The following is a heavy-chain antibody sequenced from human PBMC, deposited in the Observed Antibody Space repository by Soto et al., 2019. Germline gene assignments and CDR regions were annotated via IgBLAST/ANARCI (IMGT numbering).Heavy chain of an antibody. CDR1: GFTFSSYA. D-gene: IGHD5-12*01. J-gene: IGHJ6*02. Sequence: QVQLVESGGGVVQPGRSLRLSCAASGFTFSSYAMHWVRQAPGKGLEWVAVISYDGSNKYYADSVKGRFTISRDNSKNTMYLQMNSLRGDDKAVYYCARDYYRFNSGYEFSMDVWGQGTTVTVSS. CDR3: ARDYYRFNSGYEFSMDV. CDR2: ISYDGSNK. V-gene: IGHV3-30-3*01.